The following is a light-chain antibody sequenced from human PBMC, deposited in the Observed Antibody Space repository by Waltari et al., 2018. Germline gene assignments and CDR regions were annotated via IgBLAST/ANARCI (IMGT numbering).Light chain of an antibody. V-gene: IGKV3-20*01. CDR2: GAS. Sequence: EIVLSQPPGTLSLSPGGRGTISCRASQSVSRTLAWYQQKPGQAPSLLIYGASIRATGVPDRFTGSGSGTDFSLTISRLEPEDFAVYYCQQYVTLPVTFGQGTKVEIK. CDR1: QSVSRT. J-gene: IGKJ1*01. CDR3: QQYVTLPVT.